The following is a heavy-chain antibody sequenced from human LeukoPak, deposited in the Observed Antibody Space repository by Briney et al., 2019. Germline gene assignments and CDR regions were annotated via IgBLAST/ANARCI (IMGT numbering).Heavy chain of an antibody. CDR3: ARENDYDFWSGTMGYFDY. CDR1: GGSINNYY. J-gene: IGHJ4*02. V-gene: IGHV4-59*12. D-gene: IGHD3-3*01. Sequence: SETLSLTCSVSGGSINNYYWSWIRQPPGKGLEWIGYIYHSGSTNYNPSLKSRVTMSVDTSKNQFSLKLSSVTAADTAVYYCARENDYDFWSGTMGYFDYWGQGTLVTVSS. CDR2: IYHSGST.